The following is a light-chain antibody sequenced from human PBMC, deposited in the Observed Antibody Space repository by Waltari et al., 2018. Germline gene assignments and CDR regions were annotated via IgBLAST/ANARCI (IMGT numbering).Light chain of an antibody. CDR1: ALLKQY. CDR3: QSADSTTTSLV. CDR2: KDN. Sequence: SYELTQPPSVSVSPGQTARITCSGYALLKQYAYWYQQKPGQAPVMVIYKDNERPSGIPERFSGSTSVTTVTLTISGVQAEDEAEYYCQSADSTTTSLVFGGGTKLTVL. J-gene: IGLJ2*01. V-gene: IGLV3-25*03.